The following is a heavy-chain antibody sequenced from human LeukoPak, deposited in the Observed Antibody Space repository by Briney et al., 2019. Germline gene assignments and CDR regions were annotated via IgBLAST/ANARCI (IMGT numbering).Heavy chain of an antibody. CDR2: IYHSGST. Sequence: SETLSLTCTVSGYSISSGYYWGWIRQPPGKGLEWIGSIYHSGSTYYNPSLKSRVTISVDTSKNQFSLKLRSVTAADTAVYYCARLSKDTVVLPAAMAHYFDYWGQGTLVTVSS. CDR1: GYSISSGYY. J-gene: IGHJ4*02. CDR3: ARLSKDTVVLPAAMAHYFDY. V-gene: IGHV4-38-2*02. D-gene: IGHD2-2*01.